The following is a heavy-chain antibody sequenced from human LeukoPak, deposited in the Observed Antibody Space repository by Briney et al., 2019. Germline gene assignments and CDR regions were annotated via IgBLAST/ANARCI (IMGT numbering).Heavy chain of an antibody. D-gene: IGHD1-14*01. CDR3: AKDTTPPKAGFDP. J-gene: IGHJ5*02. V-gene: IGHV3-30*02. CDR2: IRYDGSNK. Sequence: GGSLRLSCAASGFTFSSYGMHWVRQAPGKRLEWVAFIRYDGSNKYYADSVKGRFTISRDNSKYTLYLQMNSLRAEDTSIYFCAKDTTPPKAGFDPWGQGTLVTVSS. CDR1: GFTFSSYG.